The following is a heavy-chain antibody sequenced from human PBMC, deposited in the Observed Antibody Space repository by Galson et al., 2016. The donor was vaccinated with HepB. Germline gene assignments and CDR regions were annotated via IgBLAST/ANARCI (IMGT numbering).Heavy chain of an antibody. D-gene: IGHD7-27*01. CDR1: GYTFTGYY. V-gene: IGHV1-2*02. CDR2: INPDSGGT. J-gene: IGHJ4*02. Sequence: SVKVSCKASGYTFTGYYMHWVRQAPGQGLEWMGWINPDSGGTDFAQKFQGRVTMTRDTSISTVYMELNRLRSDDTAFYYCAAAPGDYWGQGTLITASS. CDR3: AAAPGDY.